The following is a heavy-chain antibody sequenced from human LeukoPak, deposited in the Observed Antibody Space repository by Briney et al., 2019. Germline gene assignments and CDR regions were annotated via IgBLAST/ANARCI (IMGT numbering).Heavy chain of an antibody. CDR1: GFTFSSFN. CDR3: ARGGRRFGTKGAIFDY. CDR2: INHSGST. V-gene: IGHV4-34*01. Sequence: GSLRLSCAASGFTFSSFNMNWVRQAPGKGLEWIGEINHSGSTNYNPSLKSRVTISVDTSTNQFSLKLSSVTAADTAVYYCARGGRRFGTKGAIFDYWGQGTLVTVSS. J-gene: IGHJ4*02. D-gene: IGHD3-10*01.